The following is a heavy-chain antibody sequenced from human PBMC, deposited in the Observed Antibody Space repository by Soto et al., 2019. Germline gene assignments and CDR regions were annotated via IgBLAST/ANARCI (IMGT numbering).Heavy chain of an antibody. J-gene: IGHJ3*02. Sequence: SVKVSCKASGGTFSSYAISWVRQAPGQGLEWMGGIIPIFGTENYAQKFQGRVTITADESTSKAYMELSSLRSEDKAVYYCARDSKLYCSGGSCYSAAFDIWGQGTMVTVSS. V-gene: IGHV1-69*13. D-gene: IGHD2-15*01. CDR1: GGTFSSYA. CDR3: ARDSKLYCSGGSCYSAAFDI. CDR2: IIPIFGTE.